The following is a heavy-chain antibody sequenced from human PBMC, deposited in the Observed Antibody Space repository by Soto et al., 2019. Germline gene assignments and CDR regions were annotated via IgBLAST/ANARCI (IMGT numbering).Heavy chain of an antibody. CDR2: MNPNSGNT. D-gene: IGHD2-15*01. CDR1: GYTFTSYD. Sequence: QVQLVQSGAEVKKPGASVKVSCKASGYTFTSYDINWVRQATGQGLEWMGWMNPNSGNTGYAQKFQGRVTMTRNTAISTAYMELSSLRSEDTAVYYCSRGPLLGCGFGWYFDLWGRGTLVTVSS. J-gene: IGHJ2*01. CDR3: SRGPLLGCGFGWYFDL. V-gene: IGHV1-8*01.